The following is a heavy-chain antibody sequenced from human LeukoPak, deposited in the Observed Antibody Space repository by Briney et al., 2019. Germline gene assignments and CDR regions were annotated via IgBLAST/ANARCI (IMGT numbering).Heavy chain of an antibody. CDR3: ARGTAITTGIDF. V-gene: IGHV3-74*01. CDR1: GFAFSTYW. D-gene: IGHD1-1*01. Sequence: GGSLRLSCTASGFAFSTYWMFWVRQAPGKGLVWVSQINPEGASTTYGDPAKGRFTASRDNAKNALHLQMNSLRVDDTAVYYCARGTAITTGIDFWGQGTLVTVSS. CDR2: INPEGAST. J-gene: IGHJ4*02.